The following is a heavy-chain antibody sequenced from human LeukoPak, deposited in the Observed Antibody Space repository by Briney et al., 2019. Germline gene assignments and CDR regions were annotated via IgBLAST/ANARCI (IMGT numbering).Heavy chain of an antibody. Sequence: SETLSLTCAVYGGSFSGYYWSWIRQPPGKGLEWIGEINHSGSTNYNPSLKSRVTISVDTSKNQFSLKLSSVTAADTAVYYCARGLVVVPAAIQPRARRGRTAFDIWGQGTMVTVSS. V-gene: IGHV4-34*01. CDR3: ARGLVVVPAAIQPRARRGRTAFDI. CDR1: GGSFSGYY. J-gene: IGHJ3*02. D-gene: IGHD2-2*01. CDR2: INHSGST.